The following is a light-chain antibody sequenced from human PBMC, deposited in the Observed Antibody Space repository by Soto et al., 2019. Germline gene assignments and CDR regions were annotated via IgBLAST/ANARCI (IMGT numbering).Light chain of an antibody. J-gene: IGLJ3*02. Sequence: QTMVTQESSLTVSPGGTVTLTCASSTGAVTSGHYPNWFQQKPGQAPRALIYSGSHKHSWTPARFSGSLLGGKAALTLSGVQPEDEAEYSCLLYYAGAWVFGGGTKLTVL. CDR2: SGS. CDR1: TGAVTSGHY. V-gene: IGLV7-43*01. CDR3: LLYYAGAWV.